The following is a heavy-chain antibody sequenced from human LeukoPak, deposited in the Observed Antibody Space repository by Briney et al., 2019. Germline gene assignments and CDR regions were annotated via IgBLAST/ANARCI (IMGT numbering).Heavy chain of an antibody. Sequence: ASVKVSCKASGYTFTSYGISWVRQAPGQGLEWMGWISAYNGNTNYAQKLQGRVTMTTDTSTSTAYMELRSLRSDDTAVYYCARDPPVASSYYYMDVWGKGTTVTVSS. V-gene: IGHV1-18*01. CDR3: ARDPPVASSYYYMDV. J-gene: IGHJ6*03. D-gene: IGHD6-19*01. CDR2: ISAYNGNT. CDR1: GYTFTSYG.